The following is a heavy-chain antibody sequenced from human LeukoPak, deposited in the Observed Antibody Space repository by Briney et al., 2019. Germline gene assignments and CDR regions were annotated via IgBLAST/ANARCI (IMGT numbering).Heavy chain of an antibody. D-gene: IGHD1-26*01. CDR3: ARGGVGAPDAFDI. J-gene: IGHJ3*02. CDR1: GYTFASYY. Sequence: ASVKVSCKASGYTFASYYMYWVGQAPGQGLEWMGVINPSGGSTSYAQKFQRRVTMTRNTSTSTVYMELSSLRSEDTAVYYCARGGVGAPDAFDIWGQGTMVTVSS. V-gene: IGHV1-46*03. CDR2: INPSGGST.